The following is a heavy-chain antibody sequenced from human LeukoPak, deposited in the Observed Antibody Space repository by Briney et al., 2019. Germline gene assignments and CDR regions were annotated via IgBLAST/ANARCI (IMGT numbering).Heavy chain of an antibody. J-gene: IGHJ4*02. V-gene: IGHV3-30*03. D-gene: IGHD4-17*01. CDR1: GFTFSNYG. CDR2: ISYDGGNK. Sequence: GGSLRLSCAASGFTFSNYGMHWVRQAPGKGLEWVAAISYDGGNKYYVDPVKGRFTISRDNSKNTLYLQMNSLRAEDTAVYYCARDGPYGDYDYWGQGTLVTVSS. CDR3: ARDGPYGDYDY.